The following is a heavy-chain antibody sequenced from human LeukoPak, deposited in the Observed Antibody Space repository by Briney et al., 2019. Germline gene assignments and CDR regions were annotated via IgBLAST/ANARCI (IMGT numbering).Heavy chain of an antibody. CDR2: ISGSGTDT. Sequence: GGSLRLSCAASGFTFGRFAMSWVRQAPGKGPEWVSTISGSGTDTYYADSVKGRFTISRDNSKNTLYLQMNSLRAEDTALYYCATGSLGSWYFFDYWGQGALVTVSS. J-gene: IGHJ4*02. CDR1: GFTFGRFA. D-gene: IGHD6-13*01. V-gene: IGHV3-23*01. CDR3: ATGSLGSWYFFDY.